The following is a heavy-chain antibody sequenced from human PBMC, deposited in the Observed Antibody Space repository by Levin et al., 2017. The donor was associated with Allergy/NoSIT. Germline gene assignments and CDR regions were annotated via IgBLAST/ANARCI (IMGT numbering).Heavy chain of an antibody. Sequence: GESLKISCAASGFTFSSYAMSWVRQAPGKGLEWVSAISGSGGSTYYADSVKGRFTISRDNSKNTLYLQMNSLRAEDTAVYYCAKDISKEVWLQNWGQGTLVTVSS. J-gene: IGHJ4*02. CDR1: GFTFSSYA. V-gene: IGHV3-23*01. CDR2: ISGSGGST. CDR3: AKDISKEVWLQN. D-gene: IGHD3-9*01.